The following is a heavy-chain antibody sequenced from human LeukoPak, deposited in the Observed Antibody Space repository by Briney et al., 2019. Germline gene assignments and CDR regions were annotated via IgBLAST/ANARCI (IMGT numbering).Heavy chain of an antibody. CDR3: ARDVVGGDTLDS. J-gene: IGHJ4*02. CDR1: GFTFSSYW. Sequence: GGSLRLSCAASGFTFSSYWMHWVRQAPGKGLVWVSRINSDGSSTSYVDSVRGRFTISRDNAKNSLYLQMNSLEVEDTAVYYCARDVVGGDTLDSWGQGTLVTVSS. CDR2: INSDGSST. D-gene: IGHD2-21*02. V-gene: IGHV3-74*01.